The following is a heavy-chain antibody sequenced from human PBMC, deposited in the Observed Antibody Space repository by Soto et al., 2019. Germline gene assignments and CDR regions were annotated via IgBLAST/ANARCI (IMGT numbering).Heavy chain of an antibody. J-gene: IGHJ5*02. CDR1: GFTFSSYS. CDR3: AGLPERIAQIGWFDP. Sequence: EVQLVESGGGLVQPGGSLRLSCAASGFTFSSYSMNWVRQAPGKGLEWVSYISSSSSTIYYADSVKGRFTISRDNAKNSLYLQMDSMTAEDTAVYYCAGLPERIAQIGWFDPWGQGTLVTVSS. CDR2: ISSSSSTI. V-gene: IGHV3-48*01. D-gene: IGHD6-13*01.